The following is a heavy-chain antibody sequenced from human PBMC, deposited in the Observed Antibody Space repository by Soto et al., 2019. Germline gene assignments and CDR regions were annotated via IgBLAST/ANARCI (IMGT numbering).Heavy chain of an antibody. V-gene: IGHV1-8*01. Sequence: QVQLVQSGAEVKKPGASVKVSCKASGYTFTSFDIYWVRQATGQGLEWMGWMNPNSGNTGYAQKFQGRVTMTRNTSISTADMELSSLRSEDTAVYYCARRPPAWSAADYWGQGTLVTVSS. D-gene: IGHD2-8*02. CDR3: ARRPPAWSAADY. CDR1: GYTFTSFD. CDR2: MNPNSGNT. J-gene: IGHJ4*02.